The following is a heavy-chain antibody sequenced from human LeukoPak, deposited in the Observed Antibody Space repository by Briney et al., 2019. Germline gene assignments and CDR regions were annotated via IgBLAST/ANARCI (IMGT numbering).Heavy chain of an antibody. Sequence: GGSLRLSCAASGFTVSSNYMSWVRQAPGKGLEWVSVIYSGGSTYYADSVKGRFTTSRDNSKNTLYLQMNSLRAEDTAVYYCASAVSGSYFHYGMDVWGQGTTVTVSS. J-gene: IGHJ6*02. V-gene: IGHV3-66*01. CDR2: IYSGGST. CDR3: ASAVSGSYFHYGMDV. CDR1: GFTVSSNY. D-gene: IGHD1-26*01.